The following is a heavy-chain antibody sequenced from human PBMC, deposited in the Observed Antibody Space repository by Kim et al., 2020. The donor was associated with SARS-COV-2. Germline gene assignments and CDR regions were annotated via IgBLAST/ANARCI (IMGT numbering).Heavy chain of an antibody. J-gene: IGHJ3*02. CDR1: GYSFTSYW. Sequence: GESLKISCKGSGYSFTSYWISWVRQMPGKGLEWMGRIDPSDSYTNYSPSFQGHVTISADKSISTAYLQWSSLKASDTAMYYCARPHYDILTGYYNSPLADDIWGQGTMVTVSS. D-gene: IGHD3-9*01. CDR2: IDPSDSYT. CDR3: ARPHYDILTGYYNSPLADDI. V-gene: IGHV5-10-1*01.